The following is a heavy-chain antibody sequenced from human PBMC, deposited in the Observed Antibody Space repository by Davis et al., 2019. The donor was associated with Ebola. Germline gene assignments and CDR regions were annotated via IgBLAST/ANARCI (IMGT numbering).Heavy chain of an antibody. D-gene: IGHD6-19*01. CDR1: GFTFGDYS. CDR2: ISGDGYSA. Sequence: GESLKISCAASGFTFGDYSMHWVRQAPGQGLQSVSLISGDGYSAYYADSVEGRFTVSRDNNKNSLYLQMNSLTNEDTAFYYCAKDGRGSGWSRLDYWGQGILVTVSS. J-gene: IGHJ4*02. V-gene: IGHV3-43*02. CDR3: AKDGRGSGWSRLDY.